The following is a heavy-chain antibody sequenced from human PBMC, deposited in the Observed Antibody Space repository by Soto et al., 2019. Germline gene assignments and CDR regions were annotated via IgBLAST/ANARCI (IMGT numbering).Heavy chain of an antibody. D-gene: IGHD3-10*01. V-gene: IGHV3-23*01. CDR1: GFTFSSYA. J-gene: IGHJ4*02. CDR2: ISGGGGST. CDR3: AKYAVGDINIDY. Sequence: GGSLRLSCAASGFTFSSYAMSWVRQAPRKGLEWVSTISGGGGSTYYADSVKGRFTISRDNSKNTLYLQMNSLRAEDTAVYYCAKYAVGDINIDYWGQGTLVTVSS.